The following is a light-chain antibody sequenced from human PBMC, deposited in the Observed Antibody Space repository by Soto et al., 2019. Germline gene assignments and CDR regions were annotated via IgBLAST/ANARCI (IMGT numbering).Light chain of an antibody. CDR1: ESISGW. CDR3: QQYNNFPYT. CDR2: DAS. J-gene: IGKJ2*01. Sequence: DIQMTQSPSTLSASEGDRITITCRASESISGWLAWYQQKPGKAPELLIYDASSLERGVPSRFSGSGSGTEFTLTISSLQPDDFATYSCQQYNNFPYTFGQGTKLEIK. V-gene: IGKV1-5*01.